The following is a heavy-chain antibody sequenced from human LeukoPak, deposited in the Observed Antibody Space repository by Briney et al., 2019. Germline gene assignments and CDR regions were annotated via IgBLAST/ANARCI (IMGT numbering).Heavy chain of an antibody. Sequence: ECGPTLAKPSQILTLTCTLSGLSRRPSGGGVGWIRQHPGKALGWLALIYWDDDKRYSPSLKSRLTTTTNTSKNQVVLTMTNMDPVDTATYYCAHVTVTTPFDYWGQGTLVTVSS. D-gene: IGHD4-17*01. CDR3: AHVTVTTPFDY. CDR2: IYWDDDK. J-gene: IGHJ4*02. V-gene: IGHV2-5*02. CDR1: GLSRRPSGGG.